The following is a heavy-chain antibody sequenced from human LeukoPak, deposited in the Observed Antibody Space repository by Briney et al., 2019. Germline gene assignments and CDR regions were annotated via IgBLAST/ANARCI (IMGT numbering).Heavy chain of an antibody. D-gene: IGHD1-26*01. Sequence: SETLSLTCTVSGGSLSSYYWSWIRQAPGKGLEWIGNIYYSGSTNYNPSLKSRVTVSVDTSKNQFSLKLSSVTAADTAVYYCARHGTLGSTTYPLDYWGQGTLVTVSS. V-gene: IGHV4-59*08. CDR3: ARHGTLGSTTYPLDY. J-gene: IGHJ4*02. CDR2: IYYSGST. CDR1: GGSLSSYY.